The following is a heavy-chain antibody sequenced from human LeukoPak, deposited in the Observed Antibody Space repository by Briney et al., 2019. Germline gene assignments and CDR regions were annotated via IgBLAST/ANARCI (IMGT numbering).Heavy chain of an antibody. Sequence: ASVKVSCKASGYTFADYFIHWVRQAPGQGLEWVGRINPNTGGAEYAPKFQGWVTMTRDASIGTAYVEVNRLISDDTAVYYCARDLTSTSNWEFDYWGQGTLVIVSS. J-gene: IGHJ4*02. CDR1: GYTFADYF. CDR3: ARDLTSTSNWEFDY. D-gene: IGHD1-26*01. V-gene: IGHV1-2*04. CDR2: INPNTGGA.